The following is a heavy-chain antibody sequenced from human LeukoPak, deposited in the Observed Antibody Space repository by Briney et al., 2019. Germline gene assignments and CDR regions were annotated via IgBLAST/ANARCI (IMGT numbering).Heavy chain of an antibody. Sequence: ASVKVSCKVSGYTLTELSVHWVRQAPGKGLEWMGWISAYNGNTNYAQRLQGRVTMTTDTSTSTAYMELRSLRSDDTAVYYCARVLGGVQASGFLLDYWGQGTLVTVSS. J-gene: IGHJ4*02. CDR3: ARVLGGVQASGFLLDY. D-gene: IGHD5-12*01. V-gene: IGHV1-18*01. CDR1: GYTLTELS. CDR2: ISAYNGNT.